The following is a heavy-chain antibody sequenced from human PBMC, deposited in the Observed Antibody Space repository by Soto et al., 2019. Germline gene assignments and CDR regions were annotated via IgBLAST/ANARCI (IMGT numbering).Heavy chain of an antibody. J-gene: IGHJ6*02. D-gene: IGHD3-22*01. V-gene: IGHV1-18*01. CDR3: ARGGYYDSSGSRNYHYYGMDA. CDR1: GYTFNSYG. Sequence: QVQLVQSGTEVKKPGASVKVSCKASGYTFNSYGISWVRQAPGQGLEWMGWISPYDDNTNYAQNLKGRVTMTTDTSPRTAYMELRSLRSDDTAVYYCARGGYYDSSGSRNYHYYGMDAWGQGTTVTVS. CDR2: ISPYDDNT.